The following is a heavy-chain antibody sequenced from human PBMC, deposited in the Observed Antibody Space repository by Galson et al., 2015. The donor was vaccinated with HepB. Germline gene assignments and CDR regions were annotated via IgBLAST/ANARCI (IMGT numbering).Heavy chain of an antibody. D-gene: IGHD2-15*01. CDR2: INGNGVQT. CDR1: GYTFSSYD. CDR3: VKGWLDY. V-gene: IGHV3-23*01. Sequence: SLRLSCAASGYTFSSYDMGWVRHAPGKGLEWVSGINGNGVQTYYADSVKGRFSISRDNSKDTLCLQMNSLRAEDTAVYYCVKGWLDYWGQGTLVTVSS. J-gene: IGHJ4*02.